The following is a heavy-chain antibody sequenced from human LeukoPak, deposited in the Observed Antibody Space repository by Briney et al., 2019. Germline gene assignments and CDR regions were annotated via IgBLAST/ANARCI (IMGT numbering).Heavy chain of an antibody. D-gene: IGHD6-13*01. J-gene: IGHJ6*03. CDR1: GGTFSSYA. Sequence: ASVKVSCKASGGTFSSYAISWVRQAPGQGLEWMGGIIPIFGTANYAQKFQGRVTITTDKSTSTAYMELSSLRSEDTAVYYCAPYIAAAGYYYYYYMDVWGKGTTVTVSS. CDR3: APYIAAAGYYYYYYMDV. V-gene: IGHV1-69*05. CDR2: IIPIFGTA.